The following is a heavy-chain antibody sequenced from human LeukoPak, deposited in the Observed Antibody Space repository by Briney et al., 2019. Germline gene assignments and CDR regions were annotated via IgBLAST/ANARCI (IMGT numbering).Heavy chain of an antibody. J-gene: IGHJ3*02. Sequence: SQTLSLTCTVSGGSITRGTYYWTWLRHYPGRGLEWIGYIYSSGDTQYNPSRRRRVTMSVSTSKSQFALKLSSVTAADTAGYFWARSRGTIYRADVFDIGGQGTMVTVSS. CDR3: ARSRGTIYRADVFDI. D-gene: IGHD1-1*01. CDR1: GGSITRGTYY. CDR2: IYSSGDT. V-gene: IGHV4-31*03.